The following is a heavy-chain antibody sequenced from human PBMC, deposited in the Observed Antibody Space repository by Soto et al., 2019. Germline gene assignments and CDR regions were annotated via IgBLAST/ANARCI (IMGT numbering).Heavy chain of an antibody. CDR2: IKQDGSEK. V-gene: IGHV3-7*01. J-gene: IGHJ6*03. D-gene: IGHD3-10*01. CDR1: GFTFSSYW. CDR3: AREKWDLVLWFGELPEIMDV. Sequence: EVQLVESGGGLVQPGGSLRLSCAASGFTFSSYWMSWVRQAPGKGLEWVANIKQDGSEKYYVDSVKGRFTISRDNAKNALYLQMSSLRAEDTAVYYWAREKWDLVLWFGELPEIMDVWGKGTTVSVSS.